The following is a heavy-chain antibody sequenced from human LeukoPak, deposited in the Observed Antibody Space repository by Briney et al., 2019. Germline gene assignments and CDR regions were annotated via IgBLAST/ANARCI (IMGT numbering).Heavy chain of an antibody. V-gene: IGHV4-59*01. CDR2: IYYIGST. Sequence: SETLSLTCTVSCVSIRSYYWRWLRQPPGKGVEGVGYIYYIGSTNYNPSLKSRVTISVDTSKTQFSLNLSSVTAADTAVYYCARAAFPFDWLYWFDYWGQGTLVTVSS. J-gene: IGHJ4*02. CDR3: ARAAFPFDWLYWFDY. CDR1: CVSIRSYY. D-gene: IGHD3-9*01.